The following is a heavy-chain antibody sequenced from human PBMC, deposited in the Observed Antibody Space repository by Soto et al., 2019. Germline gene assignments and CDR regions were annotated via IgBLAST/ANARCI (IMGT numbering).Heavy chain of an antibody. CDR1: GGSISSYY. V-gene: IGHV4-59*01. Sequence: SETLSLTCTVSGGSISSYYWSWIRQPPGKGLEWIGYIYYSGSTNYNPSLKSRVTISVDTSKNQFSLKLSSVTAADTAVHYCAREQYSSGWYAWGQGTLVTVSS. D-gene: IGHD6-19*01. CDR2: IYYSGST. J-gene: IGHJ5*02. CDR3: AREQYSSGWYA.